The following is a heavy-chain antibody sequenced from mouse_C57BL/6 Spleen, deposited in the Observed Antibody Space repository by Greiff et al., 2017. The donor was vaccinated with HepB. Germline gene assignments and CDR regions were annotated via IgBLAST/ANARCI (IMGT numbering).Heavy chain of an antibody. CDR1: GYSITSGYY. Sequence: EVQRVESGPGLVKPSQSLSLTCSVTGYSITSGYYWNWIRQFPGNKLEWMGYISYDGSNNYNPSLKNRISITRDTSKNQFFLKLNSVTTEDTATYYCARERYSDFDYWGQGTTLTVSS. CDR2: ISYDGSN. J-gene: IGHJ2*01. CDR3: ARERYSDFDY. D-gene: IGHD2-14*01. V-gene: IGHV3-6*01.